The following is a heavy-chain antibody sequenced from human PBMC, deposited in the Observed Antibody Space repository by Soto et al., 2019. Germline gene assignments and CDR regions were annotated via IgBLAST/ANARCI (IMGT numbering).Heavy chain of an antibody. D-gene: IGHD6-19*01. V-gene: IGHV3-7*05. CDR1: GFTFSTYW. CDR3: AREAQGVPPKDGSGHWLGDFAL. J-gene: IGHJ2*01. Sequence: EVQLVESGGGLVQPGGSLRLSCAASGFTFSTYWMSWLRQAPGKGLEWVANIQQDGGAKYHVDSVKGRFTISRDNAKNTLYVQMSSLRTEDTAVYYCAREAQGVPPKDGSGHWLGDFALWGRGTLVTVSS. CDR2: IQQDGGAK.